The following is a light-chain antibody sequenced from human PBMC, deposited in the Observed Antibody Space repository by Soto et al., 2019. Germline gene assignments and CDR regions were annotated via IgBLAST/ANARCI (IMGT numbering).Light chain of an antibody. V-gene: IGKV3-15*01. Sequence: EIVITQSPATLSLSPVEISTLSCRSSRSVDINLAWYQQKPGQPPSILIFAASTRAAGVPARFSGSGSGTEFTLTISSLQSEDFAVYYCQQYNKWPPITFGQGTRLEIK. CDR1: RSVDIN. CDR2: AAS. J-gene: IGKJ5*01. CDR3: QQYNKWPPIT.